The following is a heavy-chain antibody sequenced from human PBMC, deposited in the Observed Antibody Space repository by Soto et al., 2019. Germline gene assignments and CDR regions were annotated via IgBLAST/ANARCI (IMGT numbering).Heavy chain of an antibody. Sequence: SVKVSCNTSGGTFSSYSISWVRQAPGQGLEWMGGIIPIFGTANYAQKFQGRVTITADESTSTGYMELSSLRSEDTAVYYCAREWRNRYSSSSPPLDVWGKGTTVTVSS. CDR3: AREWRNRYSSSSPPLDV. CDR2: IIPIFGTA. D-gene: IGHD6-6*01. J-gene: IGHJ6*04. CDR1: GGTFSSYS. V-gene: IGHV1-69*13.